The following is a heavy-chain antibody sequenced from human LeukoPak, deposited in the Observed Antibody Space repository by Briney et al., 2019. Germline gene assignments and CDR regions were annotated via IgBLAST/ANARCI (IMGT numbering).Heavy chain of an antibody. CDR1: GYTFTSYG. D-gene: IGHD1-7*01. CDR3: ARDPWTSGTYFYYYYGMDV. V-gene: IGHV1-18*01. Sequence: ASVKVSCKASGYTFTSYGISWVRQAPGQGLEWMGWISAYNGNTNYAQKLQGRVTVTTDTSTSTAYMELRSLRSDDTAVYYCARDPWTSGTYFYYYYGMDVWGQGTTVTVSS. J-gene: IGHJ6*02. CDR2: ISAYNGNT.